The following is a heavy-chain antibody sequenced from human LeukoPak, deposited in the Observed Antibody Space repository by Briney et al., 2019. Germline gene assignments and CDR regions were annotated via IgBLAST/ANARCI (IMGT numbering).Heavy chain of an antibody. J-gene: IGHJ4*02. CDR1: GYSFTSYW. D-gene: IGHD5-24*01. V-gene: IGHV5-51*01. CDR2: IYPGDSDT. Sequence: GESLKISCKASGYSFTSYWIGWVRQMPGKGLEWMGIIYPGDSDTRYSPSFQGQVTISADKSISTAYLQWSSLKASDTAMYYCARREMATNGGFDYWGQGTLVTVSS. CDR3: ARREMATNGGFDY.